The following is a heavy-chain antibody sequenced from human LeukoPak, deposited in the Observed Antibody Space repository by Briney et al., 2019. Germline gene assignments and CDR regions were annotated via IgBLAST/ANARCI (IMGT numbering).Heavy chain of an antibody. J-gene: IGHJ5*02. Sequence: TGGSLRLSCAASGFTFSSYGMHWVRQAPGKGLEWVAVIWYDGSNKYYADSVKGRFTISRDNSKNTLYLQMNGLRAEDTAVYYCARDYCSSTSCYGIDPWGQGTLVTVSS. D-gene: IGHD2-2*01. CDR3: ARDYCSSTSCYGIDP. CDR1: GFTFSSYG. CDR2: IWYDGSNK. V-gene: IGHV3-33*01.